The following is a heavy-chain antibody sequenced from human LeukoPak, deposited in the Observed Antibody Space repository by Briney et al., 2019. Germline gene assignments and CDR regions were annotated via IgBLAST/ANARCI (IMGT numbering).Heavy chain of an antibody. D-gene: IGHD3-16*01. V-gene: IGHV3-23*01. CDR2: ISGSGDT. Sequence: GGSLRLSCAASGFIFSSYAMSWVRQAPGKGLEWVSGISGSGDTYYADSVKGRFTISRDNSRNRLYLQMNSLRAEDTAVYYCAKDKDLSLGDDRQYWGQGTLATVSS. CDR1: GFIFSSYA. J-gene: IGHJ4*02. CDR3: AKDKDLSLGDDRQY.